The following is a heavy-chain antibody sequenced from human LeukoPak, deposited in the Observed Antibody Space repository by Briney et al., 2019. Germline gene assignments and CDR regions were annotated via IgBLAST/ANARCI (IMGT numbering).Heavy chain of an antibody. J-gene: IGHJ6*03. CDR1: GYTFTSYD. CDR3: ARAGIPAAYMGYYMDV. Sequence: ASVKVSCKASGYTFTSYDINWVRQATGQGLEWMGWMNPNSGNTGYAQKFQGRVTMTRNTSISTAYMELSSLRSEDTAVYYCARAGIPAAYMGYYMDVWGKGTTVTVSS. D-gene: IGHD2-2*01. CDR2: MNPNSGNT. V-gene: IGHV1-8*01.